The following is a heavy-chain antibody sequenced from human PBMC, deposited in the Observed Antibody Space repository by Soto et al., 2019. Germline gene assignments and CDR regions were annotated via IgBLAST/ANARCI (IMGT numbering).Heavy chain of an antibody. CDR3: ARSYWEGDVDY. D-gene: IGHD1-26*01. J-gene: IGHJ4*02. V-gene: IGHV3-30-3*01. CDR1: GFTFSSYA. CDR2: ISYDGSNK. Sequence: QAQLVESGGGVVQPGRSLRLSCAASGFTFSSYAMHWVRQAPGKGLEWVAVISYDGSNKYYADSVKGRFTISRDNSKNTLYLQMNSLRAEDTAVYYCARSYWEGDVDYWGQGTLVTVSS.